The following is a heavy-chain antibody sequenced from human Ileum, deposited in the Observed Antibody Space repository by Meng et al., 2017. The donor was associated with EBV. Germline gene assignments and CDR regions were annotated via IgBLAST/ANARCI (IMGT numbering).Heavy chain of an antibody. D-gene: IGHD3-22*01. CDR1: CGSISRSDW. CDR3: ASSDYYRTDY. V-gene: IGHV4-4*02. Sequence: QVQLQEAGPGLVTRAAPLSLTCAVSCGSISRSDWWSRHRPPPGKGLEWIGETSHSGSTNYSPSLKSQVTISLDKSKNQLSLKLNSVTAADTAVYYCASSDYYRTDYWGQGTLVTVSS. CDR2: TSHSGST. J-gene: IGHJ4*02.